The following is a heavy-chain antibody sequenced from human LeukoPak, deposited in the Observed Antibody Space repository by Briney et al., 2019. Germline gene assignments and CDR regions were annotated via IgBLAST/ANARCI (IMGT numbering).Heavy chain of an antibody. D-gene: IGHD1-26*01. CDR1: GFTFSNAW. Sequence: GGSLRLSCAASGFTFSNAWMSWVRQAPGKGLEWVGRIKSKTDGGTTDYAAPVKGRITISRDDSKNTLYLQMNSLKTEDTAVYYCTTDSPAVGATVLWGQGTLVTVSS. CDR3: TTDSPAVGATVL. V-gene: IGHV3-15*01. J-gene: IGHJ4*02. CDR2: IKSKTDGGTT.